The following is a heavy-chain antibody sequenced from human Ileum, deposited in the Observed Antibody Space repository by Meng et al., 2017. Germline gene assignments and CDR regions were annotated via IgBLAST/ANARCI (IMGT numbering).Heavy chain of an antibody. CDR2: RKQDGSEE. CDR1: GCNFSSCW. V-gene: IGHV3-7*01. Sequence: GESLKISCAASGCNFSSCWVTWVRQAPGKGLEWVANRKQDGSEEHYVDSVKGRFTIYRDNARNSLSLQMNSLRAEDTAVYSCGSYEIRSIWGAYYVDSWGQGTLVTVSS. J-gene: IGHJ4*02. D-gene: IGHD3-16*01. CDR3: GSYEIRSIWGAYYVDS.